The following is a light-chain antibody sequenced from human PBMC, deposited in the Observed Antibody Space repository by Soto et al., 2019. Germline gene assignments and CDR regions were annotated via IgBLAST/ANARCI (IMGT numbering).Light chain of an antibody. CDR1: SSNIGGNY. CDR2: RDD. Sequence: QSVLTQPPSASATPGQRITISCFGSSSNIGGNYGYWYQQLPGTAPKLLIFRDDERPSGVPARFSGSKSGTSASLAISGVRSEDEADYFCSAWDDSLRAPVFGGGTKLTVL. CDR3: SAWDDSLRAPV. J-gene: IGLJ2*01. V-gene: IGLV1-47*01.